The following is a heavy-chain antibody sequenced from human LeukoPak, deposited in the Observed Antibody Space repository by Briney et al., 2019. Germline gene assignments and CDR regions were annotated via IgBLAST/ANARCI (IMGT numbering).Heavy chain of an antibody. CDR3: ARDRRGSGYYYFDY. Sequence: GGSLRLSCAASGFTFSSYSMNWVRQAPGKGLEWVSSISSSSSYIYYADSVKGRFTISRDNAKNSLYLQMNSLRAEDTAVYYCARDRRGSGYYYFDYWGQGTLVTVSS. CDR2: ISSSSSYI. J-gene: IGHJ4*02. V-gene: IGHV3-21*01. D-gene: IGHD5-12*01. CDR1: GFTFSSYS.